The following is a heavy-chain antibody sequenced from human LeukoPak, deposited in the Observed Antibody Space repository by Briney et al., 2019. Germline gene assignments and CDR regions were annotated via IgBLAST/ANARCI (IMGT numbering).Heavy chain of an antibody. CDR1: GFSVSNYY. Sequence: GGSLRLSCAGSGFSVSNYYMNWVRQAPGKGLEWVSLIRDSGATFYADSVKGRFTISRDNSKDTIYLQMNRLRVEDTAVYFCARDRAVTQVWVEFDSWGQGTQVTVSS. V-gene: IGHV3-66*03. CDR2: IRDSGAT. J-gene: IGHJ5*01. CDR3: ARDRAVTQVWVEFDS. D-gene: IGHD3-16*01.